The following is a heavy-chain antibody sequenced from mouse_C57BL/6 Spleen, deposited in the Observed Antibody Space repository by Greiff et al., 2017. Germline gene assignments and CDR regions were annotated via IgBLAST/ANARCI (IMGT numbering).Heavy chain of an antibody. CDR3: ARNCGNSPYAMDY. D-gene: IGHD2-1*01. V-gene: IGHV2-2*01. CDR2: IWSGGST. J-gene: IGHJ4*01. CDR1: GFSLTSYG. Sequence: QVQLQQSGPGLVQPSQSLSITCTVSGFSLTSYGVHWVRQSPGKGLEWLGVIWSGGSTGYNAAFISRLSISKDNSKSPVFFKMNRLQADDTAIYYCARNCGNSPYAMDYWGQGTSVTVSS.